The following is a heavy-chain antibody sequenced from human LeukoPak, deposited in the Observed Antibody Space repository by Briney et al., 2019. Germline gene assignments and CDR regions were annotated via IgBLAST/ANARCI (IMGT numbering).Heavy chain of an antibody. CDR3: ARGAPAAFDY. V-gene: IGHV3-30*06. CDR2: ISYDGSNK. CDR1: GFTFSSYG. D-gene: IGHD2-15*01. Sequence: GRSLRLSCAASGFTFSSYGMHWVRQAPGKGLEWVAVISYDGSNKYYADSVKGRFTISRDNSKNTLYLQMNSLRAEDTAVYYCARGAPAAFDYWGQGTLVTVSS. J-gene: IGHJ4*02.